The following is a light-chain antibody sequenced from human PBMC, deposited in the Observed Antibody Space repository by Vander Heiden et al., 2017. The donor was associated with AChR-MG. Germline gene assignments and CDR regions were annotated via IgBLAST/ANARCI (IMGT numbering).Light chain of an antibody. CDR2: GKN. Sequence: SSELTQDPAVSVALGQTVRHPCQGDSLRSYYASWYQQKPGQAPVLVVYGKNNRPSGIPGRFSGSSSGDTASLTITGAQAEDEADYYCNSRDSSGNRWVFGGGTKLTVL. V-gene: IGLV3-19*01. CDR1: SLRSYY. CDR3: NSRDSSGNRWV. J-gene: IGLJ3*02.